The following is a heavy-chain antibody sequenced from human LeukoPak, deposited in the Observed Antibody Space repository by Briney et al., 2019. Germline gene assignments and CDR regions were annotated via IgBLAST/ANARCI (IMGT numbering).Heavy chain of an antibody. Sequence: GGSLRHSCAASGFTFSSYWMHWVRQAPGKGLVWVSRISPDGSTTGHADSVKGRFTLSRDNARNSVYLQMASLRVEDTAVYYCARDPVEWELLLDYWGQGTLVTVSS. D-gene: IGHD1-26*01. CDR1: GFTFSSYW. CDR2: ISPDGSTT. CDR3: ARDPVEWELLLDY. J-gene: IGHJ4*02. V-gene: IGHV3-74*01.